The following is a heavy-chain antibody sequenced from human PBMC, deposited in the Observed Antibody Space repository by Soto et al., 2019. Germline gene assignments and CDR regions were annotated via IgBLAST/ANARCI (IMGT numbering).Heavy chain of an antibody. CDR1: GFTFSSYG. CDR2: ISYDGSNK. J-gene: IGHJ6*02. Sequence: QVQLVESGGGVVQPGRSLRLSCAASGFTFSSYGMHWVRQAPGKGLEWVAVISYDGSNKYYADSVKGRFTISRDNSKNTLYLQMNSLRAEDTAVYYCAKDYGRSYYYYGMDVWGQGTTVTVS. CDR3: AKDYGRSYYYYGMDV. V-gene: IGHV3-30*18. D-gene: IGHD3-16*01.